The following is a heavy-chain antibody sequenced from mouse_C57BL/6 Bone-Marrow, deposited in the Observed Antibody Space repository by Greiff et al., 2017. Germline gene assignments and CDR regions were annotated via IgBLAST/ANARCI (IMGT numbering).Heavy chain of an antibody. CDR3: ARGISITTVVDFDY. V-gene: IGHV1-64*01. CDR2: IHPNSGST. D-gene: IGHD1-1*01. CDR1: GYTFTSYW. J-gene: IGHJ2*01. Sequence: QVQLQQPGAELVKPGASVKLSCKASGYTFTSYWMHWVKQRPGQGLEWIGMIHPNSGSTNYNEKFKSKATLTVDKSSSTAYMQLSSLTSEDSAVYYCARGISITTVVDFDYWGQGTTLTVSS.